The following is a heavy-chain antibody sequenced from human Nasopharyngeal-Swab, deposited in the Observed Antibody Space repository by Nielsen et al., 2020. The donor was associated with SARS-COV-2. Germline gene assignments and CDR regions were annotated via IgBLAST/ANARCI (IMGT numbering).Heavy chain of an antibody. D-gene: IGHD2-15*01. CDR3: ARGGDPREVVAATDCFDP. Sequence: ASVKVSCKASGYTFTRYYIHWVRQAPGQGLEWMGIINPGGRSARYSQNFQGRVTMTRDTSTSTVYMELSSLRSEDTAVYYCARGGDPREVVAATDCFDPWGQGTLVTVSS. V-gene: IGHV1-46*01. J-gene: IGHJ5*02. CDR1: GYTFTRYY. CDR2: INPGGRSA.